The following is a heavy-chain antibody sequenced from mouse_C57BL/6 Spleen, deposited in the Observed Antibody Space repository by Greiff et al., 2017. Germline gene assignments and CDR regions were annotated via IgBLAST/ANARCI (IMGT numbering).Heavy chain of an antibody. CDR1: GYTFTDYY. D-gene: IGHD2-3*01. V-gene: IGHV1-26*01. CDR2: INPNNGGT. CDR3: ARDGFYDGYSPFAY. J-gene: IGHJ3*01. Sequence: EVKLQQSGPELVKPGASVKISCKASGYTFTDYYMNWVKQSHGKSLEWIGDINPNNGGTSYNQKFKGKATLTVDKSSSTAYMELRSLTSEDSAVYYCARDGFYDGYSPFAYWGQGTLVTVSA.